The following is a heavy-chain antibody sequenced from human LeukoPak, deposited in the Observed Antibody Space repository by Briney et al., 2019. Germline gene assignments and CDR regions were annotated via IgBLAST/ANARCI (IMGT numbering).Heavy chain of an antibody. V-gene: IGHV2-70*01. D-gene: IGHD3-10*01. CDR1: GFSLSTSGMC. CDR2: IDWDDDK. Sequence: SGPTLVNPTQTLTLTCTFSGFSLSTSGMCVSWIRQPPGKALEWLALIDWDDDKYYSTSLKTRLTISKDTSKNQVVLTMTNMDPVDTATYYCARIRGRITMVRGVISYYYYGMDVWGQGTTVTVSS. CDR3: ARIRGRITMVRGVISYYYYGMDV. J-gene: IGHJ6*02.